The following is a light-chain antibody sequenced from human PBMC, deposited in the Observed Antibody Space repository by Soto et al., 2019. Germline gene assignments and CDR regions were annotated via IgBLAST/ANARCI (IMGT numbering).Light chain of an antibody. CDR1: QSVSSY. CDR3: QQYNNWPPGT. J-gene: IGKJ1*01. V-gene: IGKV3-11*01. Sequence: EIVWPQSPATLSFSPGERATLSCRASQSVSSYLAWYQQKPGQAPRLLIYDASNRATGIPARFSGSGSGTEFTLTISSLQSEDFAVYYCQQYNNWPPGTFGQGTKVDI. CDR2: DAS.